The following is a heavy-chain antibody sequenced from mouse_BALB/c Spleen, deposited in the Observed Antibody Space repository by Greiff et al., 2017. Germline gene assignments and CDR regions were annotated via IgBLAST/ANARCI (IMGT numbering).Heavy chain of an antibody. CDR1: GYTFTSYY. J-gene: IGHJ1*01. D-gene: IGHD2-4*01. Sequence: VQLQQSGPELVKPGASVRISCKASGYTFTSYYIHWVKQRPGQGLEWIGWIYPGNVNTKYNEKFKGKATLTADKSSSTAYMQLSSLTSEDSAVYFCARDYDYGYFDVWGAETTVTVSS. CDR2: IYPGNVNT. V-gene: IGHV1S56*01. CDR3: ARDYDYGYFDV.